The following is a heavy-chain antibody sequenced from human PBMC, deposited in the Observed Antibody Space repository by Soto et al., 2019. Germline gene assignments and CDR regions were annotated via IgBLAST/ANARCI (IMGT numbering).Heavy chain of an antibody. D-gene: IGHD1-1*01. CDR3: ARDTTPSL. Sequence: QVQLQESGPGLVKPSETLSLTCTVSGASISSYYWSWIRQPPGKGLEWIGYVYYSGSTNYNPSLKSRGTISVDMSKNQFSLKLSSVTAADTAMYYCARDTTPSLWGQGTLVTVSS. J-gene: IGHJ4*02. CDR2: VYYSGST. V-gene: IGHV4-59*01. CDR1: GASISSYY.